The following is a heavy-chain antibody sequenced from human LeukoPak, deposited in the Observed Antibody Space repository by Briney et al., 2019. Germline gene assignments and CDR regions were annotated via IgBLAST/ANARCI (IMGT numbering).Heavy chain of an antibody. J-gene: IGHJ4*02. CDR1: GSTFSVYW. V-gene: IGHV3-74*03. CDR2: IKSDGSSA. CDR3: ARELASAAFDY. D-gene: IGHD5-12*01. Sequence: GGSLRLSCAASGSTFSVYWMHWVRQAPGKGLVWVSLIKSDGSSAMYADSVKGRFSISRDNAKNTLYLQMNSLRAEDTAVYFCARELASAAFDYWGQGTPVTVSS.